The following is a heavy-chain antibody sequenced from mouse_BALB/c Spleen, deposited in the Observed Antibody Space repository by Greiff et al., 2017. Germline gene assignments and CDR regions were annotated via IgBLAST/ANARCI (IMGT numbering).Heavy chain of an antibody. CDR1: GFTFSSYY. J-gene: IGHJ2*01. V-gene: IGHV5-6-2*01. CDR2: INSNGGST. CDR3: ARLYGFDY. Sequence: EVKLMESGGGLVKLGGSLKLSCAASGFTFSSYYMSWVRQTPEKRLELVAAINSNGGSTYYPDTVKGRFTISRDNAKNTLYLQMSSLKSEDTALYYCARLYGFDYWGQGTTLTVSS. D-gene: IGHD2-10*02.